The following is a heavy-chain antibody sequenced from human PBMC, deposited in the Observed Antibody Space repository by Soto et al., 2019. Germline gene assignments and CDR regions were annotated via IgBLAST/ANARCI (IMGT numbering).Heavy chain of an antibody. CDR3: AREARQWLAYFDY. CDR2: ISYDGSNK. V-gene: IGHV3-30-3*01. D-gene: IGHD6-19*01. CDR1: GFTFSSYA. J-gene: IGHJ4*02. Sequence: QVQLVESGGGVVQPGRSLRLSCAASGFTFSSYAMHWVRQAPGKGLEWVAVISYDGSNKYYADSVNGRFTISRDNSKNTLYLQMNSLRAEDTAVYYCAREARQWLAYFDYWGQGTLVTVSS.